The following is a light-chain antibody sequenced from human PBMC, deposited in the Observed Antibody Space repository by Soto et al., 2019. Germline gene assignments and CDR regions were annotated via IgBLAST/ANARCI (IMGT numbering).Light chain of an antibody. CDR2: EVS. Sequence: SEYVCGSGILGKPITVSCTGTSSDVGGYNSVSWYQQHPGKPPKLIIYEVSNRPSGVSDRFSGSKSGNTASLTISGLQAEDEADYYCSSYTSTSSYVFATGTKVTVL. CDR3: SSYTSTSSYV. V-gene: IGLV2-14*03. CDR1: SSDVGGYNS. J-gene: IGLJ1*01.